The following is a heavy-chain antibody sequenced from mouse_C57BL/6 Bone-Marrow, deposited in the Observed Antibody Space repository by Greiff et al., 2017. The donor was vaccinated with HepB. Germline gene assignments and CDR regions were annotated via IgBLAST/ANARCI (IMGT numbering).Heavy chain of an antibody. CDR3: ARHYYRYFDV. Sequence: DVKLQESGGGLVQPGGSLKLSCAASGFTFSDYGMALVRQAPRKGPEWVAFISNLAYSIYYADTVTGRFTISRENAKNTLYLEMSSLRSEDTAMYYCARHYYRYFDVWGTGTTVTVSS. CDR1: GFTFSDYG. V-gene: IGHV5-15*01. CDR2: ISNLAYSI. J-gene: IGHJ1*03.